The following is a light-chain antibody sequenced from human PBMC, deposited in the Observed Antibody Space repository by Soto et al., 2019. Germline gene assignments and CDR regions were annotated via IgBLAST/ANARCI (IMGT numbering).Light chain of an antibody. V-gene: IGKV3-11*01. CDR1: QSVSSY. J-gene: IGKJ1*01. CDR2: DAS. Sequence: EIVLTQSPATLSLSPGERATLSCRASQSVSSYFAWYQQKPGQAPRLLIYDASTRATGIPARFSGSGSGTEFTLTISSLEPEDFAVYYCQQRGNWPLTFGQGTKVEIK. CDR3: QQRGNWPLT.